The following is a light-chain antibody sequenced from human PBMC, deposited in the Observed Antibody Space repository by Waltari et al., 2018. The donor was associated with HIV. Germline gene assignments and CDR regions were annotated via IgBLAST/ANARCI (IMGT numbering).Light chain of an antibody. CDR1: SRYVGYFNH. Sequence: QSALTQPPSASGSPGQSVTISCTGTSRYVGYFNHVSWYQHHPGKAPKLVIFEVTKRPSGVPDRFSGSKSGNTASLTVSGLQPEDEAVYYCNSYAGSNTLVFGGGTKLTVL. CDR3: NSYAGSNTLV. J-gene: IGLJ3*02. CDR2: EVT. V-gene: IGLV2-8*01.